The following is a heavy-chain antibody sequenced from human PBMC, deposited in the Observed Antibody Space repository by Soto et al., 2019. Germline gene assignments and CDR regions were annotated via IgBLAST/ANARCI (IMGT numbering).Heavy chain of an antibody. CDR1: GGSISSYY. D-gene: IGHD1-7*01. CDR2: IYYSGST. CDR3: ARGQLHHYYYYGMDV. Sequence: LETLSLTCTVSGGSISSYYWSWIRQPPGKGLEWIGYIYYSGSTNYNPSLKSRVTISVDTSKNQFSLKLSSVTAADTAVYYCARGQLHHYYYYGMDVWGQGTTVTVSS. V-gene: IGHV4-59*01. J-gene: IGHJ6*02.